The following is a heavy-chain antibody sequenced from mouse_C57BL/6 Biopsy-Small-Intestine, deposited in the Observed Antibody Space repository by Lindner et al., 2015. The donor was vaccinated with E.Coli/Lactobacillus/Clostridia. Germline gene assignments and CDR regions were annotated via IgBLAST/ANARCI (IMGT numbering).Heavy chain of an antibody. CDR3: ARRGYYYGSEIYYPFDY. D-gene: IGHD1-1*02. CDR2: ISPYSGKT. CDR1: GYTFSTMV. Sequence: SVKVSCKASGYTFSTMVSLGCDRPLDKGLEWMGWISPYSGKTYYAQNVQGRVTMTTDASTSTVYMELSSLRSEDTAMYYCARRGYYYGSEIYYPFDYWGQGTLVTVSS. V-gene: IGHV1-81*01. J-gene: IGHJ4*01.